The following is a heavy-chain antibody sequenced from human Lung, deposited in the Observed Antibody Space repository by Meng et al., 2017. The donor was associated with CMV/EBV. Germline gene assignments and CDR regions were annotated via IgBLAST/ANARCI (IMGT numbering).Heavy chain of an antibody. CDR2: IIPIFAIA. V-gene: IGHV1-69*10. CDR1: RNTFSSYT. J-gene: IGHJ6*01. Sequence: SVKVSCKASRNTFSSYTLTWVRQAPGQGLEWMGGIIPIFAIANYAQSFRGRVTITADTSTSTGYMELRGLRSEDTAVYYCAVYCGTTSCYDGYGMDVWGQGTTVTVSS. CDR3: AVYCGTTSCYDGYGMDV. D-gene: IGHD2-2*01.